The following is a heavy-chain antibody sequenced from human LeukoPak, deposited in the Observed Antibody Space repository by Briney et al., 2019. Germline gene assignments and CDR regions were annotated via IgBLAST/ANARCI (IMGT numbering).Heavy chain of an antibody. CDR1: EDSVSDDGAA. CDR2: TYYRSQWYF. CDR3: VV. V-gene: IGHV6-1*01. Sequence: SQTLSLTCDIFEDSVSDDGAAWNWIRQSPSRGLEWLGRTYYRSQWYFDYAPILENRLIIKADTINNQVSLQLKSVIPDDTAVYGLVVWGQGTTVTVS. J-gene: IGHJ6*02.